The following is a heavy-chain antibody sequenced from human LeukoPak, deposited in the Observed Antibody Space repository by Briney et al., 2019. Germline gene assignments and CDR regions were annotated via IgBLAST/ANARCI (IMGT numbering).Heavy chain of an antibody. CDR3: ARGSVVDESGSYYRWFDL. CDR1: EFVFSSHA. D-gene: IGHD3-10*01. Sequence: GGSLRLSCVASEFVFSSHAMIWVRQAPGKGLEWVANIKRDGSEKNYVDSVRGRFTVSRDNRENSLYLHLNSLGVEDTAVYYCARGSVVDESGSYYRWFDLWGQGSLVTVS. CDR2: IKRDGSEK. J-gene: IGHJ5*01. V-gene: IGHV3-7*01.